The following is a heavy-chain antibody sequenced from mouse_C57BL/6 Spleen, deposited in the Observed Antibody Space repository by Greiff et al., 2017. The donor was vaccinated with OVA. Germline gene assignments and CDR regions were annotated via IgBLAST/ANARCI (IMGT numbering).Heavy chain of an antibody. CDR1: GYTFTDYN. CDR3: AIYYSKKSAMDY. Sequence: VQLKQSGPELVKPGASVKIPCKASGYTFTDYNMDWVKQSHGKSLEWIGDINPNNGGTIYNQKLKGKATLTVDKSSSTAYMELRSLTSEDTSVYYCAIYYSKKSAMDYWGQGTSVTVSS. V-gene: IGHV1-18*01. CDR2: INPNNGGT. J-gene: IGHJ4*01. D-gene: IGHD2-5*01.